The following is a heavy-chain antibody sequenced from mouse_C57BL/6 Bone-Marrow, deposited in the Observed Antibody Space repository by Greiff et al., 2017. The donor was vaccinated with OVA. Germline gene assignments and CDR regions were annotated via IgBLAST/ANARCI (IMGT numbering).Heavy chain of an antibody. V-gene: IGHV5-17*01. D-gene: IGHD1-1*01. Sequence: DVLLVESGGGLVKPGGSLKLSCAASGFTFSDYGMHWVRQAPEKGLEWVAYISSGSSTIYYADTMKGRFTISIDNAENTLFLPMTSLRSEDSAMYYCARRGSSAYRYVDFWGKGTTVTVSS. CDR3: ARRGSSAYRYVDF. J-gene: IGHJ1*03. CDR1: GFTFSDYG. CDR2: ISSGSSTI.